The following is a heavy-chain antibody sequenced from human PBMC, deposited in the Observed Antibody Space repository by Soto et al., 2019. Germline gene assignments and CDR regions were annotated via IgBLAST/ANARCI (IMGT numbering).Heavy chain of an antibody. CDR3: ARIGSTVTTVGSYYHLDY. Sequence: SETLSLTCTVSGGSISSGGYYWSWIRQHPGQGLEWIGYISYSGSTHYNPSLKSRVTISVDTSKNQFSLNLSSVTAADTAVYYCARIGSTVTTVGSYYHLDYWGQGTPVTVSS. J-gene: IGHJ4*02. V-gene: IGHV4-31*03. CDR1: GGSISSGGYY. D-gene: IGHD4-17*01. CDR2: ISYSGST.